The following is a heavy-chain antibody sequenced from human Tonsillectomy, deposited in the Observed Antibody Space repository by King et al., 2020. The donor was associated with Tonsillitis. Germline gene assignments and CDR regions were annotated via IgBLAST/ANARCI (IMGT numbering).Heavy chain of an antibody. J-gene: IGHJ4*02. Sequence: QLQESGPGLVKPSETLSLTCTGSGGSISTYYWSWIRQPPGKGLEWIGYVYYTGNPNYNPSLKSRVTMSVDTSKNQFSLRLSSVTAADTAIYYCARTTDDSLYPPFDNWGQGTRVTVSS. V-gene: IGHV4-59*01. CDR1: GGSISTYY. D-gene: IGHD1-1*01. CDR2: VYYTGNP. CDR3: ARTTDDSLYPPFDN.